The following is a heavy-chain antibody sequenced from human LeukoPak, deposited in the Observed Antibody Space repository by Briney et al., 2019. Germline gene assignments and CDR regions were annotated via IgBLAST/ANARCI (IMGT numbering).Heavy chain of an antibody. D-gene: IGHD3-3*01. V-gene: IGHV1-69*04. J-gene: IGHJ3*02. Sequence: SVKVSCKASGGTFSSYTISWVRQAPGQGLEWMGRIIPILGIANYAQKCQGRVTITADKYTSTAYMGRSSLRSEDTAVSYCARDPPAYYDFWSGYRRSPDAFDIWGQGTMVTVSS. CDR2: IIPILGIA. CDR3: ARDPPAYYDFWSGYRRSPDAFDI. CDR1: GGTFSSYT.